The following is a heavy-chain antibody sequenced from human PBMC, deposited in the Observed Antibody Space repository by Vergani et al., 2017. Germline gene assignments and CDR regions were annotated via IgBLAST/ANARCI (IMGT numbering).Heavy chain of an antibody. Sequence: QVQLVQSGAEVKKPGSSVKVSCKASGGTFSSYTISWVRQAPGQGLEWMGRIIPIVDIANYAQKFQGRVTITRDTSASTAYMELSSLRSEDTAVYYCAREGFYDYVWGSYRLRGGYYFDYWGQGTLVTVSS. CDR1: GGTFSSYT. J-gene: IGHJ4*02. CDR3: AREGFYDYVWGSYRLRGGYYFDY. V-gene: IGHV1-69*04. CDR2: IIPIVDIA. D-gene: IGHD3-16*02.